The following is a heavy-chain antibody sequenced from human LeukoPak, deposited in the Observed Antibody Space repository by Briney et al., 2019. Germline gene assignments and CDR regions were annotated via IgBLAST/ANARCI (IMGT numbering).Heavy chain of an antibody. CDR2: ISSSSSYI. J-gene: IGHJ4*02. Sequence: GGSLRLSCAASGFTFSSYSMNWVRQAPGKGLEWVSSISSSSSYIYYADSVKGRFTISRDNAKNSLYLQMNSLRAGDTAVYYCARRSGSYSNFDYWGQGTLVTVSS. D-gene: IGHD3-10*01. CDR1: GFTFSSYS. CDR3: ARRSGSYSNFDY. V-gene: IGHV3-21*01.